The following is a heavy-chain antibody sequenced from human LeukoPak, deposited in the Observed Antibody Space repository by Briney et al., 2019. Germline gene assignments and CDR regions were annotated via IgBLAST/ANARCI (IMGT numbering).Heavy chain of an antibody. CDR3: ARGHGGNSDYFDY. Sequence: NPGGSLRLSCAASGFTFSSYSMNWVRQAPGKGLEWVSSISGSSSYINYADSVKGRFTISRDNAKNSLYLQMNSLRAEDTAVYYCARGHGGNSDYFDYWGQGTLVTVSS. J-gene: IGHJ4*02. CDR1: GFTFSSYS. V-gene: IGHV3-21*04. CDR2: ISGSSSYI. D-gene: IGHD4-23*01.